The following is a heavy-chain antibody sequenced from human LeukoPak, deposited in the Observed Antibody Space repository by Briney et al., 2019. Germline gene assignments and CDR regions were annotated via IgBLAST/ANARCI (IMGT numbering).Heavy chain of an antibody. J-gene: IGHJ4*02. D-gene: IGHD4-23*01. CDR2: IYSGDGT. CDR1: GFTVSSNY. Sequence: GGSLRLSCAASGFTVSSNYMSWVRQAPGKGLEWVSVIYSGDGTYYAGSVKGRFTISRDNSKNTLYLQMNSLRAEDTAVYYCARRAGGYSHPYDYWGQGILVTVSS. V-gene: IGHV3-66*04. CDR3: ARRAGGYSHPYDY.